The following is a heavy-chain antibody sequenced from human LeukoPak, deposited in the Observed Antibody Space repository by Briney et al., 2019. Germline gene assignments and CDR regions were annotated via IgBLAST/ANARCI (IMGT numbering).Heavy chain of an antibody. CDR1: GVTVGTNS. D-gene: IGHD3-10*02. Sequence: GGSLRLSCAASGVTVGTNSMSWARQSPGKGLEWVSVIYSGGSTYNADSVNGRFTVSRDNSRNTLFLQMNNLRAEDTAIYYCARCAGGWDAFDIWGQGTMVTVSS. J-gene: IGHJ3*02. V-gene: IGHV3-53*01. CDR2: IYSGGST. CDR3: ARCAGGWDAFDI.